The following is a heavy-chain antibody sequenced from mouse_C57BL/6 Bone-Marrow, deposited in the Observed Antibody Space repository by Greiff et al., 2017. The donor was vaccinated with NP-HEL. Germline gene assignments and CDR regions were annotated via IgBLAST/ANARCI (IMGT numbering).Heavy chain of an antibody. Sequence: VQLQQSGAELVKPGASVKMSCKASGYTFTSYWITWVKQRPGQGLEWIGDIYPGSGSTNYNEKFKSKATLTVDTSSSTAYMQLSSLTSEDSAVYDCARRTIYYDYDGRSLDYWGQGTTLTVSS. J-gene: IGHJ2*01. CDR2: IYPGSGST. V-gene: IGHV1-55*01. CDR3: ARRTIYYDYDGRSLDY. D-gene: IGHD2-4*01. CDR1: GYTFTSYW.